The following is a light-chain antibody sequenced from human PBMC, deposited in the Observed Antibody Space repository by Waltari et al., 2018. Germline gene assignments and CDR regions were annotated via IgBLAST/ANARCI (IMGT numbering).Light chain of an antibody. CDR3: MQGAHRPPT. J-gene: IGKJ4*01. CDR1: QSPVHGDGKTY. Sequence: DVVMTQSPLSLPVTLGQPASISCRSSQSPVHGDGKTYLNWFHQRPGQSPRRLIYKVSNRDSGVPDRFSGRGSGTNFTLKISRVEAEDVGVYYCMQGAHRPPTFGGGTKVEIK. V-gene: IGKV2-30*02. CDR2: KVS.